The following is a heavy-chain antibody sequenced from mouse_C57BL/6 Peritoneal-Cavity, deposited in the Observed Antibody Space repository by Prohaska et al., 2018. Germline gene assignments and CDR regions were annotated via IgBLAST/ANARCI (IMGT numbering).Heavy chain of an antibody. Sequence: EVQLLETGGGLVQPGGSRGLSCEGSGFTFSGFWMSWVRQTPGKTLEWIGDINFDGSAINYAPSIKDRFTIFRDNDKSTLYLHMSNVRSEATATYVCMRYSSWWYLGVCGTGTTVTVSS. CDR2: INFDGSAI. CDR3: MRYSSWWYLGV. CDR1: GFTFSGFW. V-gene: IGHV11-2*01. D-gene: IGHD1-1*01. J-gene: IGHJ1*03.